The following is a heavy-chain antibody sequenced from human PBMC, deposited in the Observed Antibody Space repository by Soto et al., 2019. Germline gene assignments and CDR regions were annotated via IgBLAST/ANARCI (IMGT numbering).Heavy chain of an antibody. CDR2: LYNTGST. Sequence: SETLSLTCTVSGASISRYYWSWIRQSPGKGLEWIGYLYNTGSTIYNPSLKSRVTISVDTSKNQFSLKMNSVTAADTAVYYCARDIVATDDAFDIWGQGTMVTVSS. CDR3: ARDIVATDDAFDI. CDR1: GASISRYY. J-gene: IGHJ3*02. V-gene: IGHV4-59*01. D-gene: IGHD5-12*01.